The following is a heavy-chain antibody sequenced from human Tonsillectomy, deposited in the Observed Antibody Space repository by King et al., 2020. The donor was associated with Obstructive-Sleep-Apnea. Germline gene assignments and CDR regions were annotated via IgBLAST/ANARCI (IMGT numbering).Heavy chain of an antibody. J-gene: IGHJ6*02. CDR3: ARDSPPSKFYYGMDV. CDR2: ISYSGST. Sequence: QLQESGPGLVKPSQTLSLTCTVSGGFISSGDYYWCWIRQHPGKGLEWVGYISYSGSTHYKPALKRRVAISVDTPKNQFSLKLSSVTAADTAVYYCARDSPPSKFYYGMDVWGQGTTVTVSS. CDR1: GGFISSGDYY. V-gene: IGHV4-31*03.